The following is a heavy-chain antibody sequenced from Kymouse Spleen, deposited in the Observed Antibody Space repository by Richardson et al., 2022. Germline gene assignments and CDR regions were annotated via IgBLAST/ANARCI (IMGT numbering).Heavy chain of an antibody. V-gene: IGHV3-73*02. D-gene: IGHD1-20*01. Sequence: EVQLVESGGGLVQPGGSLKLSCAASGFTFSGSAMHWVRQASGKGLEWVGRIRSKANSYATAYAASVKGRFTISRDDSKNTAYLQMNSLKTEDTAVYYCTRPNWNDGVDYWGQGTLVTVSS. CDR2: IRSKANSYAT. CDR1: GFTFSGSA. CDR3: TRPNWNDGVDY. J-gene: IGHJ4*02.